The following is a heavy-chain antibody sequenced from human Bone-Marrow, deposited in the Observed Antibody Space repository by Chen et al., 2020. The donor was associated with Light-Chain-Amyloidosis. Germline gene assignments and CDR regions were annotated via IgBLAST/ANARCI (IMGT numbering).Heavy chain of an antibody. CDR2: IYPDDSDA. Sequence: EVQLEQSGPEVKKPGESLKISCKGSGYTFPNYWIGWVRQMPGKGLEWMGVIYPDDSDARYIPSFEGQVTISADKSITPAYLQWRSLKASDTAMYYCARRRDGYNFDYWGQGTLVTVSS. D-gene: IGHD5-12*01. J-gene: IGHJ4*02. CDR1: GYTFPNYW. CDR3: ARRRDGYNFDY. V-gene: IGHV5-51*01.